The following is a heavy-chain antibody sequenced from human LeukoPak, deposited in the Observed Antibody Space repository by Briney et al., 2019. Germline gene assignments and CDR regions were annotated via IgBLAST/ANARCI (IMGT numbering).Heavy chain of an antibody. J-gene: IGHJ4*02. D-gene: IGHD6-13*01. CDR3: AREGEYSSSWYLGY. CDR1: GGSISSYY. Sequence: SETPSLTCTVSGGSISSYYWSWIRQPAGKGLEWIGRIYTSGSTNYNPSLKSRVTMSVDTSKNQFSLKLSSVTAADTAVYYCAREGEYSSSWYLGYWGQGTLVTVSS. CDR2: IYTSGST. V-gene: IGHV4-4*07.